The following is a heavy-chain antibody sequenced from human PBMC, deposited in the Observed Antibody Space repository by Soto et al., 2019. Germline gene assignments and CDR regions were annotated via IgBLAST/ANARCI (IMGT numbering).Heavy chain of an antibody. CDR1: GYTLTELS. D-gene: IGHD2-21*02. J-gene: IGHJ3*01. Sequence: ASVKVSCKVSGYTLTELSMHWVRQAPGNGLEWMGGFDPEDGETIYAQKFQGRVTMTEDTSTDTAYMELSRLRSEDTAVYYCATSRDCGGDCYPNAFDVWGQGTMVTVSS. CDR2: FDPEDGET. V-gene: IGHV1-24*01. CDR3: ATSRDCGGDCYPNAFDV.